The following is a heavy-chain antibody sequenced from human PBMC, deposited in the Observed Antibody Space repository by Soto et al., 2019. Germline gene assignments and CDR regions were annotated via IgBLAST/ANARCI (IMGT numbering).Heavy chain of an antibody. CDR3: ARGSYYYDSSGYADAFDI. CDR1: GFTFSSYA. J-gene: IGHJ3*02. V-gene: IGHV3-13*01. D-gene: IGHD3-22*01. Sequence: EVQLLESGGGLVQPGGSLRLSCAASGFTFSSYAMSWVRQAPGKGLEWVSAIGTAGDTYYPGSVKGRFTISRENAKNSSYLQMNSLRAGDTAVYYCARGSYYYDSSGYADAFDIWGQGTMVTVSS. CDR2: IGTAGDT.